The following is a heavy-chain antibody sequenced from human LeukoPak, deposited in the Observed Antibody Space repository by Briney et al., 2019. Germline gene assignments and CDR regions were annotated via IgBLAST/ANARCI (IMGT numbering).Heavy chain of an antibody. CDR3: AITSSNYYDSSGLVY. D-gene: IGHD3-22*01. J-gene: IGHJ4*02. Sequence: ASVKVSCKASGYTLTRYDISWVRQAPAQGLEWMGWISTYNGNTNYAQKLQGRVTMTTDTSTSTAYMELRSLRSDVTAVYYCAITSSNYYDSSGLVYWGQGTLVTVSS. V-gene: IGHV1-18*01. CDR1: GYTLTRYD. CDR2: ISTYNGNT.